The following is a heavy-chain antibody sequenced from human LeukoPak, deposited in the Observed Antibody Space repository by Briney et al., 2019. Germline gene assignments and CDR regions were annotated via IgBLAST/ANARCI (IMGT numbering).Heavy chain of an antibody. D-gene: IGHD6-19*01. J-gene: IGHJ5*02. CDR3: ARELAVAGVNWFDP. CDR1: GGTFSSYA. V-gene: IGHV1-69*06. Sequence: GASVKVSCKASGGTFSSYAISWVRQAPGQGLEWMGGIIPIFGTANYAQKFQGRVTITADKSTSTAYMELSSLRSEDTAVYYCARELAVAGVNWFDPWGQGTLVTVSS. CDR2: IIPIFGTA.